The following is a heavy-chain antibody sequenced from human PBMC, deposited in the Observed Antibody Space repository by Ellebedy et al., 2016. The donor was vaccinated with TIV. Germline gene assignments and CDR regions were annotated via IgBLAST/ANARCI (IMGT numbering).Heavy chain of an antibody. CDR1: GFTFSRHG. CDR3: STLSETGY. Sequence: PGGSLRLSCAASGFTFSRHGMHWIRQAPGRGRVCLSRSNGDGGFTSNADFVKGRFTISRDNAKNTLYLQMNSLKAEDTAMYYCSTLSETGYWGHGTLVTVSS. D-gene: IGHD3-10*01. J-gene: IGHJ4*01. V-gene: IGHV3-74*01. CDR2: SNGDGGFT.